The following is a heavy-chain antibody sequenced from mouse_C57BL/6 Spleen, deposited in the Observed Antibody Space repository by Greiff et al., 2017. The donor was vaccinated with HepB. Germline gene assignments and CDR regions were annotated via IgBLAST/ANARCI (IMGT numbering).Heavy chain of an antibody. CDR3: GRQSGTRYFDV. J-gene: IGHJ1*03. CDR2: ISSGSSTI. CDR1: GFTFSDYG. V-gene: IGHV5-17*01. Sequence: EVMLVESGGGLVKPGGSLKLSCAASGFTFSDYGMHWVRQAPEKGLEWVAYISSGSSTIYYADTVKGRFTISRDNAQNTLFLQRTSLRSEDTAMYYCGRQSGTRYFDVWGTGTTVTVSS. D-gene: IGHD4-1*01.